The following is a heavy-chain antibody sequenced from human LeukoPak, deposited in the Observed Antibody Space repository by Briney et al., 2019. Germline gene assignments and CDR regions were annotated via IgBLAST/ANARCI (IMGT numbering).Heavy chain of an antibody. V-gene: IGHV4-59*01. CDR3: ARENSNSWYLDY. J-gene: IGHJ4*02. D-gene: IGHD6-13*01. CDR1: GGSISTYY. CDR2: IYNSGST. Sequence: SETLSPTCTVSGGSISTYYWSWIRQPPGKGLEWIGYIYNSGSTNYNPSLKSRVTISVDTSKNQFSLKLSSVTAADTAVYYCARENSNSWYLDYWGQGGLVTVSS.